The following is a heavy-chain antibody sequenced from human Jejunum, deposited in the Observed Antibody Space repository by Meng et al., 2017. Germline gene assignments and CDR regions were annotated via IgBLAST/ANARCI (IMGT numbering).Heavy chain of an antibody. V-gene: IGHV3-33*01. Sequence: HLVESGGGVVQPGKSLRLSCVASGFIFRSYGMHWVRQAPGKGLEWVGVIWYDGSKTYYADSVKGRFSISRDNSKNTVYLQMNSLRVEDTAVYYCARYRSGSSDYWGPGTLVTVSS. J-gene: IGHJ4*02. CDR2: IWYDGSKT. CDR1: GFIFRSYG. CDR3: ARYRSGSSDY. D-gene: IGHD3-10*01.